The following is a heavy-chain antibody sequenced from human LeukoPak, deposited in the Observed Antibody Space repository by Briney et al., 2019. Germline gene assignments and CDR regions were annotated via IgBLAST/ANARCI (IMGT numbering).Heavy chain of an antibody. V-gene: IGHV4-38-2*02. Sequence: PSETLSLTCTVSGYSINSGYYWGWIRQPPGKGLEWIGSIYHSGSTYYNPSLKSRVTISVDTSRNQFSLKLSSVTAADTAVYYCVRGPYGCSDGTCYSSYFDYWGQGTLVTVSS. CDR1: GYSINSGYY. J-gene: IGHJ4*02. CDR3: VRGPYGCSDGTCYSSYFDY. CDR2: IYHSGST. D-gene: IGHD2-15*01.